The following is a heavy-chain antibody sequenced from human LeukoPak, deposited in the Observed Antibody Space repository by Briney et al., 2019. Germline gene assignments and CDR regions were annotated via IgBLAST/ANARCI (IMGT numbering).Heavy chain of an antibody. Sequence: PSETLSLTCAVCGGSFSGYYWSWIRQPPGKGLEWIGEINHSGSTNYNPSLKSRVTISVDTSKNQFSLKLTSVTAADTAVYYCARGPYDSSGYPQPIDYYFDYWGQGTLATVSS. CDR1: GGSFSGYY. CDR3: ARGPYDSSGYPQPIDYYFDY. V-gene: IGHV4-34*01. D-gene: IGHD3-22*01. CDR2: INHSGST. J-gene: IGHJ4*02.